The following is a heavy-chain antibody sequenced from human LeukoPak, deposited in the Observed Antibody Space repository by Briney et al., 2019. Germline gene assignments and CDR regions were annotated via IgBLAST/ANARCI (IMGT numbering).Heavy chain of an antibody. V-gene: IGHV4-34*01. CDR2: INHSGST. CDR3: ARDFYEGNCSSTSCYYYYGMDV. J-gene: IGHJ6*02. Sequence: PSETLSLTCAVYGGSFSGYYWSWIRQPPGKGLEWIGEINHSGSTNYNPSLKSRVTISVDTSKNQFSLKLSSVTAADTAVYYCARDFYEGNCSSTSCYYYYGMDVWGQGTTVTVSS. D-gene: IGHD2-2*01. CDR1: GGSFSGYY.